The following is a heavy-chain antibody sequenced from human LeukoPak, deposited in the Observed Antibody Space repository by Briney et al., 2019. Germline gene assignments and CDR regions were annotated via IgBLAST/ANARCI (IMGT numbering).Heavy chain of an antibody. D-gene: IGHD5-24*01. CDR3: ARAFPYRDGYTSVYYYYYYMDV. CDR2: INPNSGGT. Sequence: ASVKVSCKASGYTFTGYYMHWVRQAPGQGLEWMGWINPNSGGTNYAQKFQGRVTMTRDTSISTAYMELSRLRSDDTAVYYCARAFPYRDGYTSVYYYYYYMDVWGKGTTVTVSS. J-gene: IGHJ6*03. CDR1: GYTFTGYY. V-gene: IGHV1-2*02.